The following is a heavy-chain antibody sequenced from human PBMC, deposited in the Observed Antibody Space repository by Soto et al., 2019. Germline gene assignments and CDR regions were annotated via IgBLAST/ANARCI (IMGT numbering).Heavy chain of an antibody. Sequence: QVQLVESGGGVVQPGRSLRLSCAASGFTFSSYGMHWVRQAPGKGLEWVAVIWYDGNNKYYADSVKGRFTISRDNXKXTXXLQMNSCRAEDTAVYYCSRGHYHGSGSYMHYGMDVWGQGTTVTVSS. CDR1: GFTFSSYG. D-gene: IGHD3-10*01. V-gene: IGHV3-33*01. J-gene: IGHJ6*02. CDR3: SRGHYHGSGSYMHYGMDV. CDR2: IWYDGNNK.